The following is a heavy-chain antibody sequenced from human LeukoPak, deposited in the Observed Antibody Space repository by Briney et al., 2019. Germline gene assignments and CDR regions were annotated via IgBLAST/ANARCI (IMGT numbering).Heavy chain of an antibody. V-gene: IGHV3-30-3*01. Sequence: PGGSLRLSCAASGFTFSSYAMHWVRQAPGKGLEWVAVISYDGSNKYYADSVKGRFTISRDNSKNTLYLQMNSLRAEDTAVYYCASSESDFWSLYYGMDVWGQGTTVTVSS. J-gene: IGHJ6*02. CDR3: ASSESDFWSLYYGMDV. CDR2: ISYDGSNK. CDR1: GFTFSSYA. D-gene: IGHD3-3*01.